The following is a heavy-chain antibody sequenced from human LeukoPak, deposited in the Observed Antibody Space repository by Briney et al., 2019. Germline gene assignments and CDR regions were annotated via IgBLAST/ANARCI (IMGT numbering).Heavy chain of an antibody. V-gene: IGHV3-23*01. D-gene: IGHD3-22*01. CDR1: GFTFSSYG. CDR2: ISGSGGST. CDR3: AEGDLRSLYYYDSIHDY. Sequence: GGSLRLSCAASGFTFSSYGMSWVRQAPGKGLEWVSAISGSGGSTYYADSVKGRFTISRDNSKNTLYLQMNSLRAEDTAVYYCAEGDLRSLYYYDSIHDYWGQGTLVTVSS. J-gene: IGHJ4*02.